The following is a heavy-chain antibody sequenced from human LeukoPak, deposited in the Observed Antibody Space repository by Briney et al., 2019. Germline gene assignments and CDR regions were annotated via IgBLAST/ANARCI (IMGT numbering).Heavy chain of an antibody. V-gene: IGHV3-15*01. CDR2: IKSKTDGGTT. D-gene: IGHD6-13*01. CDR3: TTDALHSSSWAIDY. J-gene: IGHJ4*02. Sequence: KTGGSLRLSCAASGFTFSNAWMSWVRQAPGKGLEWVGRIKSKTDGGTTDYAAPVKGRFTISRDDSKNTLYLQMNSLKTEDTAVYYCTTDALHSSSWAIDYWGQGTLATVSS. CDR1: GFTFSNAW.